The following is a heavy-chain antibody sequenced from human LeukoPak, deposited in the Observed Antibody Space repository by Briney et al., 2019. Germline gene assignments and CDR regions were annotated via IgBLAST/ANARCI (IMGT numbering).Heavy chain of an antibody. CDR1: GFTFSSYG. V-gene: IGHV3-30*02. Sequence: PGGALRLSCAASGFTFSSYGMHWVRQAPGKGLERVAFIRYDGSNKYYADSVKRRFTIPRDNSKNTLHLQLNSLSANATALSYCAIVSCPYGSGSCFFDYWGQGTLVTVSS. D-gene: IGHD3-10*01. J-gene: IGHJ4*02. CDR2: IRYDGSNK. CDR3: AIVSCPYGSGSCFFDY.